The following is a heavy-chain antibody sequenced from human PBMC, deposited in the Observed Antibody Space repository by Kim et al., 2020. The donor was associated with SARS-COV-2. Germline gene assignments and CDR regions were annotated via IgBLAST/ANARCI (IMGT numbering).Heavy chain of an antibody. D-gene: IGHD3-9*01. J-gene: IGHJ3*02. CDR3: ARAKSRYFDWPSYAFDI. Sequence: FQGRVTITADKSTSTAYMELSSLRSEDTAVYYCARAKSRYFDWPSYAFDIWGQGTMVTVSS. V-gene: IGHV1-69*04.